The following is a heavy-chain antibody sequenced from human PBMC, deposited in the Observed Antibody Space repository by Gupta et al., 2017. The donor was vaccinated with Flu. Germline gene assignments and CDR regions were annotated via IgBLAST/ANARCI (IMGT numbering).Heavy chain of an antibody. CDR3: SRGETGPSPPGRNDC. Sequence: RLLESGGGLVQPGGCLRLSCVVSGFSFGEHCMEWIRQAPGKGLEWVGRIRNKANSYTTEYAASVKARFTITRDDSKISLYLQMNSLKNEDTAVYYCSRGETGPSPPGRNDCWGQGTLVTVSS. D-gene: IGHD1-14*01. CDR1: GFSFGEHC. J-gene: IGHJ4*02. V-gene: IGHV3-72*01. CDR2: IRNKANSYTT.